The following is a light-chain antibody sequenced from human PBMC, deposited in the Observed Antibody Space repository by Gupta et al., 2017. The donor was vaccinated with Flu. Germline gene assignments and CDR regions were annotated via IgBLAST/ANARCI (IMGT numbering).Light chain of an antibody. V-gene: IGKV4-1*01. CDR3: HHGDSAPVT. Sequence: IVLIHPPNSLAVSLGERATINCKSSQNLLSGSNNQNFLAWFQKNPGQPPNILIYWASTRQSGVSDRFSGSGSGTDFTLTISSRQAEDLAVYYCHHGDSAPVTFGQGTQLEIK. J-gene: IGKJ5*01. CDR1: QNLLSGSNNQNF. CDR2: WAS.